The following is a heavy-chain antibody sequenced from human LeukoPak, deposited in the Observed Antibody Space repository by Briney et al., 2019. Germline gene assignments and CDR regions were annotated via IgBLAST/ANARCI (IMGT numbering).Heavy chain of an antibody. CDR2: ISDSGGST. J-gene: IGHJ4*02. D-gene: IGHD3-22*01. V-gene: IGHV3-23*01. CDR1: GFTFGSYA. CDR3: ARGEYYYDSSGYYPLDY. Sequence: GGSLRLSCAASGFTFGSYAMSWVRQAPGKGLEWVSSISDSGGSTYYADSVKGRFTISRDNSKNTLYLQMNSLRAEDTAVYYCARGEYYYDSSGYYPLDYWGQGTLVTVSS.